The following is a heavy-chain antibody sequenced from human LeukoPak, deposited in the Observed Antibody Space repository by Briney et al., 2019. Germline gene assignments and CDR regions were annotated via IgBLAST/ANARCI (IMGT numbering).Heavy chain of an antibody. CDR1: GGTFSSYA. CDR2: IIPIFGIA. Sequence: SVKVSCKASGGTFSSYAISWVRQAPGQGLEWMGRIIPIFGIANYAQKFQGRVTITADKSTSTAYMELSSLRSEDTAVYYCARALCSGSGGSCLTPPNWFDPWGQGTLVTVSS. J-gene: IGHJ5*02. V-gene: IGHV1-69*04. D-gene: IGHD2-15*01. CDR3: ARALCSGSGGSCLTPPNWFDP.